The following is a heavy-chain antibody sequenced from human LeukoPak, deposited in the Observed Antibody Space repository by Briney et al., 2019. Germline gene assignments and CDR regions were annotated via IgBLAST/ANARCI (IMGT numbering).Heavy chain of an antibody. V-gene: IGHV4-39*07. D-gene: IGHD6-13*01. CDR1: GGSISSGSYY. Sequence: SETLSLTCTVSGGSISSGSYYWGWIRQPPGKGLEWIGSIYYSGSTYYNPSLKSRVTISVDTSKNQFSLKLSSVTAADTAVYYCARDSGYSSSWYPNWFDPWGQGTLVTVSS. J-gene: IGHJ5*02. CDR3: ARDSGYSSSWYPNWFDP. CDR2: IYYSGST.